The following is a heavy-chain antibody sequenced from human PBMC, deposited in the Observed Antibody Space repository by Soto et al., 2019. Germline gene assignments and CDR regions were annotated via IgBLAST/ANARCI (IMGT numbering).Heavy chain of an antibody. CDR3: ARDRSGYGVGWFDP. CDR1: EGTFSSYA. D-gene: IGHD3-3*01. J-gene: IGHJ5*02. CDR2: IIPIFGTA. Sequence: QVQLVQSGAEVKKPGSSVKVSCKASEGTFSSYAISWVRQAPGQGLEWMGGIIPIFGTANYAQKFQGRVTITADESTSTAYMELSSLRSEDTAVYYCARDRSGYGVGWFDPWGQGTLVTVSS. V-gene: IGHV1-69*01.